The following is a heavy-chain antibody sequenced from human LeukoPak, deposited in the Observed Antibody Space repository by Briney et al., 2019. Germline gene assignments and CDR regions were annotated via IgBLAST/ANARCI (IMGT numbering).Heavy chain of an antibody. CDR1: GGSISSHY. CDR2: IYYSGST. V-gene: IGHV4-59*11. CDR3: ARDRRVRSTSVYYYYYMDV. D-gene: IGHD2-2*01. J-gene: IGHJ6*03. Sequence: SETLSLTCTVSGGSISSHYWSWIRQPPGKGLEWIGYIYYSGSTNYNPSLKSRVTISVDTSKNQFSLKLSSVTAADTAVYYCARDRRVRSTSVYYYYYMDVWGKGTTVTVSS.